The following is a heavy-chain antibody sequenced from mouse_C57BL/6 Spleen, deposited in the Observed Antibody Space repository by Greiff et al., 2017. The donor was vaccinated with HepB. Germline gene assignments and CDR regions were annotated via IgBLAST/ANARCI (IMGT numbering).Heavy chain of an antibody. CDR2: IRSKSNNYAT. Sequence: EVKLVESGGGLVQPKGSLKLSCAASGFSFNTYAMNWVRQAPGKGLEWVARIRSKSNNYATYYAGSVKDRFTISRDDSESMLYLQMNNLKTEDTAMYYCVRDVYGNLHWYFDVWGTGTTVTVSS. CDR3: VRDVYGNLHWYFDV. D-gene: IGHD1-1*01. J-gene: IGHJ1*03. V-gene: IGHV10-1*01. CDR1: GFSFNTYA.